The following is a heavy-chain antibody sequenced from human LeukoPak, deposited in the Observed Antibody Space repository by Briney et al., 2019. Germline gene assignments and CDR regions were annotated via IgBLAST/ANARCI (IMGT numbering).Heavy chain of an antibody. V-gene: IGHV4-4*02. Sequence: PSETLSLTCAVSGGSISSSNWWSWVRQPPGKGLEWIGEIYHSGSTNYNPSLKSRVTISVDTSKNQFSLKLSSVTAADTAVYYCARAYGSSSHFDYWGQGTLVTVSS. CDR2: IYHSGST. CDR1: GGSISSSNW. CDR3: ARAYGSSSHFDY. J-gene: IGHJ4*02. D-gene: IGHD6-6*01.